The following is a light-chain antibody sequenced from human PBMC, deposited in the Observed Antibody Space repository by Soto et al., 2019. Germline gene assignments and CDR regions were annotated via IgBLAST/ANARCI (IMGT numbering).Light chain of an antibody. CDR2: AAS. Sequence: IQLTQSPSSLSASVGDTITITFGASQGISSHLAWYQQKPGKAPKLLIYAASTLQTGVPSRFSGSGSGTDFTLTLSSLQPEDFATYYCQQFNSFPSTFGQGTRLEIK. CDR3: QQFNSFPST. V-gene: IGKV1-9*01. CDR1: QGISSH. J-gene: IGKJ5*01.